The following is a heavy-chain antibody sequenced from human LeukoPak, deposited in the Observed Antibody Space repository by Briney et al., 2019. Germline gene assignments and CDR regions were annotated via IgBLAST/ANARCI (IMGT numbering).Heavy chain of an antibody. CDR1: GGSFSGYY. CDR3: ARAGSGSPVDY. CDR2: INHSGST. Sequence: SETLSLTCAVYGGSFSGYYWSWIRQPPGKGLEWIGEINHSGSTNYNPSLKSRVTISVDTSKNQFSLKLSSVTAADTAVYYCARAGSGSPVDYWGQGTLVTVSS. D-gene: IGHD3-10*01. V-gene: IGHV4-34*01. J-gene: IGHJ4*02.